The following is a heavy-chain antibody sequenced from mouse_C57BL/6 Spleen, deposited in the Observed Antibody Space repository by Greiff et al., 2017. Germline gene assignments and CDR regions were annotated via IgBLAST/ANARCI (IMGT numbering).Heavy chain of an antibody. CDR2: IYPGSGST. V-gene: IGHV1-55*01. CDR3: ARYYGSRDYYAMDY. D-gene: IGHD1-1*01. Sequence: VQLQQPGAELVKPGASVKMSCKASGYTFTSYWITWVKQRPGQGLEWIGDIYPGSGSTNYNEKFNSKATLTVDTSSSTAYMQLSSLTSEDSAVYYCARYYGSRDYYAMDYWGQGTSVTVSS. CDR1: GYTFTSYW. J-gene: IGHJ4*01.